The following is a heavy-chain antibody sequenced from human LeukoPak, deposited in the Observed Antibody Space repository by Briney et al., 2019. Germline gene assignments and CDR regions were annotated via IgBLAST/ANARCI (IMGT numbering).Heavy chain of an antibody. J-gene: IGHJ4*02. D-gene: IGHD3-16*01. CDR3: AREGGYFDY. CDR1: GGSFSGYY. CDR2: INHSGST. V-gene: IGHV4-34*01. Sequence: SETLSLTCAVYGGSFSGYYWSWIRQPPGKGLEWIGEINHSGSTNYNPSLKSRVTISVDTSKNQFSLKLSSVTAADTAVYYCAREGGYFDYWGRGTLVTVSS.